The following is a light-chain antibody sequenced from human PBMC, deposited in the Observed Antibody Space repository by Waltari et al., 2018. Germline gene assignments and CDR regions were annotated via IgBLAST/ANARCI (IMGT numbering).Light chain of an antibody. CDR2: EVT. CDR1: SSDVGSYNL. J-gene: IGLJ2*01. CDR3: CSYAGSTTHVI. Sequence: QSALTQPASVSGSPGQSITISCTGTSSDVGSYNLVSCYQQHPGKAPKLMIYEVTKRPSGVSNRFSGSKSGNTASLTISGLQAEDEADYCCCSYAGSTTHVIFGGGTKLTVL. V-gene: IGLV2-23*02.